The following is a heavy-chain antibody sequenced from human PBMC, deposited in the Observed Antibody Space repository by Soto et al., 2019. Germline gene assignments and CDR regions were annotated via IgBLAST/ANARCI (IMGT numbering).Heavy chain of an antibody. CDR1: GGSISSGGYY. J-gene: IGHJ4*02. D-gene: IGHD4-17*01. CDR3: ARDTTTVGIDY. CDR2: IYYSGST. V-gene: IGHV4-31*03. Sequence: SETLSLTCTVSGGSISSGGYYWSWIRQHPGKGLEWIGYIYYSGSTYYNPSLKSRVTISVDTSKNQFSLKLSSVTAADTAVYYCARDTTTVGIDYWGQGTLVTVSS.